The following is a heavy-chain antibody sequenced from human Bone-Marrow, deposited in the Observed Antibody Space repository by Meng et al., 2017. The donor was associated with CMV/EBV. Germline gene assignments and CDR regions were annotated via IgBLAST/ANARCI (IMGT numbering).Heavy chain of an antibody. Sequence: GESLKISCAASGFTFSSYAMSWVRQAPGKGLEWVANIKQDGSEKYYVDSVKGRFTISRDNAKNSLYLQMNSLRAEDTAVYYCRGSYQRSDYWGQGTLVTVSS. J-gene: IGHJ4*02. CDR1: GFTFSSYA. D-gene: IGHD1-26*01. CDR2: IKQDGSEK. CDR3: RGSYQRSDY. V-gene: IGHV3-7*01.